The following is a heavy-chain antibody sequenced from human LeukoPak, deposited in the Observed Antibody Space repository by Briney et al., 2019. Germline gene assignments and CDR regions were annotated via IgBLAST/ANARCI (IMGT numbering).Heavy chain of an antibody. D-gene: IGHD5-18*01. V-gene: IGHV3-21*01. CDR3: ARADWDTAMIDY. CDR2: ISSSSSYI. CDR1: GFTFSSCS. Sequence: GGSLRLSCAASGFTFSSCSMNWVRQAPGKGLEWVSSISSSSSYIYYADSVKGRFTISRDNAKNSLYLQMNSLRAEDTAVYYCARADWDTAMIDYWGQGTLVTVSS. J-gene: IGHJ4*02.